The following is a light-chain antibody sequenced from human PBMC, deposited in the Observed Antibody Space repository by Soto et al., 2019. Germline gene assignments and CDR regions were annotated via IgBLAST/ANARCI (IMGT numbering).Light chain of an antibody. J-gene: IGKJ4*01. CDR2: ASS. V-gene: IGKV1-39*01. Sequence: DIQMTQSPSSLSASVGDRVTITCRASQSISTYLNWYQQKPGKAPRLLIIASSNLASGVPSGFSGSGSGTDFTLTISSLQPEDFATYYCQQSYSSPFTFGGGTKVEIK. CDR3: QQSYSSPFT. CDR1: QSISTY.